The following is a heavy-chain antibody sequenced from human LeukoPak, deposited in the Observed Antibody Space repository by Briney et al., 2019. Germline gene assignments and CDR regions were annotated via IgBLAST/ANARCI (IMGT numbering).Heavy chain of an antibody. CDR1: GYSFTSDW. CDR3: ATGIAAAGFTFDY. Sequence: GESLKISCKGSGYSFTSDWIGWVCQMPGKGLEWMGIIYPGDSDTRYSPSFQGQVTISADKSISTAYLQWSSLKASDTAMYYCATGIAAAGFTFDYWGQGTLVTVSS. V-gene: IGHV5-51*01. J-gene: IGHJ4*02. D-gene: IGHD6-13*01. CDR2: IYPGDSDT.